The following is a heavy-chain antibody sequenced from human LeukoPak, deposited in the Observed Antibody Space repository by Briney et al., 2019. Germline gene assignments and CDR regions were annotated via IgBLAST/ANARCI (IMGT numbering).Heavy chain of an antibody. CDR1: GFTFSSYE. Sequence: QPGGSLRLSCAASGFTFSSYEMNWVRQAPGKGLEWVSYISSSGSTIYYADSVKGRFTISRDNAKNSLYLQMNSLRAEDTAVYYCAELGITMIGGVWGKRTTVTISS. CDR3: AELGITMIGGV. D-gene: IGHD3-10*02. CDR2: ISSSGSTI. J-gene: IGHJ6*04. V-gene: IGHV3-48*03.